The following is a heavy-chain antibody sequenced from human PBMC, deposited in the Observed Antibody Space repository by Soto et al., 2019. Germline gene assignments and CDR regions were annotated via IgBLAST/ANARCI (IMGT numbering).Heavy chain of an antibody. CDR3: ARGDWSSTSCATGTEYFDY. D-gene: IGHD2-2*01. Sequence: QGQLVQSGAEVKKPGASVKVSCKASGYTFTSYGISWVRQAPGQGLERMGWISAYNSNTNYAQKLQGRVTMTTDTTTSTAYMELRSLRSDDTVVYYCARGDWSSTSCATGTEYFDYWGQGTLVTVSS. CDR1: GYTFTSYG. CDR2: ISAYNSNT. J-gene: IGHJ4*02. V-gene: IGHV1-18*01.